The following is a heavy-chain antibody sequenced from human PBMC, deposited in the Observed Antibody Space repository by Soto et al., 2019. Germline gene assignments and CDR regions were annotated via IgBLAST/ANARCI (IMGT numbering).Heavy chain of an antibody. V-gene: IGHV4-34*01. Sequence: SETLSLTCAVYGVSFNSYFWNWVRQPPGKGLEWIGEATPYGRSNYNPSLRSRVSMSIDTSKDQFSLKLKSVTAADTALYFCARQRTSVVTQAYFDVWGPGSLVTVSS. CDR1: GVSFNSYF. D-gene: IGHD2-21*02. CDR3: ARQRTSVVTQAYFDV. CDR2: ATPYGRS. J-gene: IGHJ4*02.